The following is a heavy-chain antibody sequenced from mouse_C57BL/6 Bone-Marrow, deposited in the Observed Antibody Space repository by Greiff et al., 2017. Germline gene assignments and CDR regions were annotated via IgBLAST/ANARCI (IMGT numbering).Heavy chain of an antibody. D-gene: IGHD3-2*01. Sequence: QVQLQQSGAVLARPGASVKLSCKASGYTFTSYGISWVKQRTGQGLEWIGEIYPRRGNTYYKEKFKGKATLTADKSSSTAYMELRSLTSEDSAVYFCAREKTARDYYARDCGGQGTSVTVSS. CDR2: IYPRRGNT. CDR3: AREKTARDYYARDC. CDR1: GYTFTSYG. J-gene: IGHJ4*01. V-gene: IGHV1-81*01.